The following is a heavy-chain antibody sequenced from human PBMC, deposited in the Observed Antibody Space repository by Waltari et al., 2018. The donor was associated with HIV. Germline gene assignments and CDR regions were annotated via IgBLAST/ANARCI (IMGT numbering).Heavy chain of an antibody. CDR1: GFTFNNYG. V-gene: IGHV3-33*01. Sequence: QVQLVESGGGVVQPGGSLRLSCAASGFTFNNYGIHWVRRAPGKGLEWVAVILYYGSKTYYEGAVKGRFTISRDTSKNTVYLQMSSLRAEDTALYYCARDQEFMTTVTPLAYWGQGTPVTVSS. J-gene: IGHJ4*02. CDR2: ILYYGSKT. CDR3: ARDQEFMTTVTPLAY. D-gene: IGHD4-4*01.